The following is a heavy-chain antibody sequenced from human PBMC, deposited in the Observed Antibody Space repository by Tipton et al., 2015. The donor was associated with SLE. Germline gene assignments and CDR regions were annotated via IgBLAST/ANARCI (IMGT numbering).Heavy chain of an antibody. CDR3: ARDGPVTTGPLDY. V-gene: IGHV3-7*01. CDR1: GFTFSSYW. D-gene: IGHD4-11*01. CDR2: IKQDGSEK. J-gene: IGHJ4*02. Sequence: VQLVQSGGGLVQPGGSLRLSCAASGFTFSSYWMSWVRQAPGKGLEWVAKIKQDGSEKYYVDSVKGRFTISRDNAKNSLYLQMNSLRAEDTAVYYCARDGPVTTGPLDYWGQGTLVTVSS.